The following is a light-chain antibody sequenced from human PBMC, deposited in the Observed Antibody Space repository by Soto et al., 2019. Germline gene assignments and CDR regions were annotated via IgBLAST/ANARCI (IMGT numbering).Light chain of an antibody. CDR1: SGDIGSYNR. CDR2: EVT. Sequence: QSVLAQPASVSGSPGQSITISCTGTSGDIGSYNRVSWYQQHPGKAPKLIIYEVTDRPSWVSNRFSGSKSGNTASLTISGLQAEDEAEYYCSSYSNINTRACVFGTGSKVT. V-gene: IGLV2-14*01. CDR3: SSYSNINTRACV. J-gene: IGLJ1*01.